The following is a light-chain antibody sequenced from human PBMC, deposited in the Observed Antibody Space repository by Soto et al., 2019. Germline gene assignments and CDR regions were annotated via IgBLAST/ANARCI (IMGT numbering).Light chain of an antibody. J-gene: IGKJ1*01. CDR1: QSVSSSY. CDR3: QQYGSSPRT. V-gene: IGKV3-20*01. CDR2: GAS. Sequence: EIVLPQSPGALSLSPGERATLSCGASQSVSSSYLAWYQQKPGQAPRLLIYGASTRATGIPDRFSGSGSGTDFTLTISRLEPEEFAVYYWQQYGSSPRTFGQGTKVEIK.